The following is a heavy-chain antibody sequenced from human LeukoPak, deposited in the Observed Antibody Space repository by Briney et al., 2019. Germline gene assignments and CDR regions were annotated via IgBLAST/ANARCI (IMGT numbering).Heavy chain of an antibody. J-gene: IGHJ4*02. CDR3: ARDCYYDSRGHYFDY. Sequence: GGSLRLSCAASGFTFSSYAMHWVRQAPGKGLEWVAVISYDRSITYYADSVKGRFTLSCDNSKNTLYLQMNSLSPEDTAVYYCARDCYYDSRGHYFDYWGQGTLVTVSS. D-gene: IGHD3-22*01. CDR1: GFTFSSYA. CDR2: ISYDRSIT. V-gene: IGHV3-30-3*01.